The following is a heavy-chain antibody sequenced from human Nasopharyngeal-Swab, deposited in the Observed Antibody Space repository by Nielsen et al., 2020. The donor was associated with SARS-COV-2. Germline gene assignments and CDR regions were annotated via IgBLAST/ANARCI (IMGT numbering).Heavy chain of an antibody. CDR2: IYTSGST. CDR3: ARDGRALYYYDSSGYPDAFDI. D-gene: IGHD3-22*01. J-gene: IGHJ3*02. CDR1: GSSISSYY. Sequence: SETLSLTCTVSGSSISSYYWSWIRQPAGKGLEWIGRIYTSGSTNYNPSLKSRVTMSVDTSKNQFSLKLSSVTAADTAVYYCARDGRALYYYDSSGYPDAFDIWGQGTMVTVSS. V-gene: IGHV4-4*07.